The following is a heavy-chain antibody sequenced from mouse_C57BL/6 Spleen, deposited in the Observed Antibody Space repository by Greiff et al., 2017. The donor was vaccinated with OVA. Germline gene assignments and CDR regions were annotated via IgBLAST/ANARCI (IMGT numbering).Heavy chain of an antibody. CDR2: IWSGGST. D-gene: IGHD1-1*01. J-gene: IGHJ2*01. V-gene: IGHV2-2*01. CDR3: ARVGSSLYYFDY. Sequence: VQLQQSGPGLVQPSQSLSITCTVSGFSLTSYGVHWVRQSPGKGLEWLGVIWSGGSTDYNAAFISRLSISKDNSKSQVFFKMNSLQADDTAIYYCARVGSSLYYFDYWGQGTTLTVSS. CDR1: GFSLTSYG.